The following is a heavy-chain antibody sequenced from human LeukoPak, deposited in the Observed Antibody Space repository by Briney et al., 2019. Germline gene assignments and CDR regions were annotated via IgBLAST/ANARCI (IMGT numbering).Heavy chain of an antibody. D-gene: IGHD1-1*01. V-gene: IGHV6-1*01. CDR1: GNSVSRHDLT. CDR2: TFYRSKWYN. CDR3: VRSYDWVFDY. J-gene: IGHJ4*02. Sequence: SQTLSLTCAISGNSVSRHDLTWDWVRQSPSRGLEWLGRTFYRSKWYNDYAVSVKSRITVSPDTSKNQFSLHLNSVTPEDTAVYYCVRSYDWVFDYWGQGTRVTVSS.